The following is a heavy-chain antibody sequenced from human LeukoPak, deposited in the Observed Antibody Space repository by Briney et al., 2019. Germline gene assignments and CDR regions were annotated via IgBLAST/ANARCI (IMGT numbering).Heavy chain of an antibody. CDR1: GFTFSSYW. V-gene: IGHV3-7*03. CDR2: IKQDGSEK. CDR3: ARALGGDYVGY. D-gene: IGHD3-16*01. Sequence: GGSLRLSWAASGFTFSSYWMSWVRQAPGKGLEWVANIKQDGSEKYYVDSVKGRFTISRDNAKNSLYLQMNSLRAEDTAVYYCARALGGDYVGYWGQGTLVTVSS. J-gene: IGHJ4*02.